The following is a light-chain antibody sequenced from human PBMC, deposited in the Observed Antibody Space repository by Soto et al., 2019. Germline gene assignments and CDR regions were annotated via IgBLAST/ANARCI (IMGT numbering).Light chain of an antibody. V-gene: IGLV1-47*01. CDR3: RAWPERMRCYV. CDR2: WND. J-gene: IGLJ1*01. Sequence: QSALTQPPSASGTPGQRVTISCSGSSSNIGSNYVYWYQLLPGTAPKVVIYWNDERPSGVPDRFSGSKSGTSASLAISGLRSEDEADYFCRAWPERMRCYVFGSVRKV. CDR1: SSNIGSNY.